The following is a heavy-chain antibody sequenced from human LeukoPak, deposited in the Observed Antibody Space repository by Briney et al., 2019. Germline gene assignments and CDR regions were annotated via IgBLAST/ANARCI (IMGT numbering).Heavy chain of an antibody. CDR1: GGSISSYY. CDR2: IYYSGST. Sequence: SETLSLTXTVSGGSISSYYWSWIRQPPGKGLEWIGYIYYSGSTNYNPSLKSRVTISVDTSKNQFSLKLSSVTAADTAVYYCASLVAGGNWFDPWGQGTLVTVSS. V-gene: IGHV4-59*01. CDR3: ASLVAGGNWFDP. D-gene: IGHD6-19*01. J-gene: IGHJ5*02.